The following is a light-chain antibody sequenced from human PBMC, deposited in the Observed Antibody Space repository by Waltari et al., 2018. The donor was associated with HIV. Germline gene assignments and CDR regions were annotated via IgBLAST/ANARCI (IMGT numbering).Light chain of an antibody. Sequence: IVLTQSPATLSLSPGERATLSCRASQSVNSYLAWYQQKPGQAPRLLVYDAFNRATGIPARFSGSGSGTDFTLTISSLEPEDFAVYYCQQRSNWPHTFGQGTKLEIK. CDR2: DAF. V-gene: IGKV3-11*01. CDR1: QSVNSY. CDR3: QQRSNWPHT. J-gene: IGKJ2*01.